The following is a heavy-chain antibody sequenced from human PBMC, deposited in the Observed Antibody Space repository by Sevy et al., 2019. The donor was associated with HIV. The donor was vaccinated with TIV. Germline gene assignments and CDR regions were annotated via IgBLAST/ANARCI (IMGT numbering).Heavy chain of an antibody. Sequence: GESLKISCKGSGYSFTSYWIGWGRQMPGKGLEWMGIIYPCDSDTRYSPSFKGQVTISANKSISTAYLQWSSLKASDTAMYYCARLNVGDSSGYFDYWGQGTLVTVSS. CDR1: GYSFTSYW. CDR2: IYPCDSDT. V-gene: IGHV5-51*01. J-gene: IGHJ4*02. CDR3: ARLNVGDSSGYFDY. D-gene: IGHD3-22*01.